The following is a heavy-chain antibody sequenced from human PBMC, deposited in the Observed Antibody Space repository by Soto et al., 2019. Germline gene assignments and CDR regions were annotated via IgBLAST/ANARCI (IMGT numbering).Heavy chain of an antibody. CDR1: GYTFTSYG. J-gene: IGHJ4*02. CDR2: INTYDGNT. Sequence: QVQLVQSGAEVKKPGASVKVSCKASGYTFTSYGINWVRQAPGQGLEWMGWINTYDGNTNHAQKLQGRVTMTTDTSTSTAYMELRNLSSDDTAVYYCAASQQFDYWGQGTLVTVSS. CDR3: AASQQFDY. D-gene: IGHD6-13*01. V-gene: IGHV1-18*01.